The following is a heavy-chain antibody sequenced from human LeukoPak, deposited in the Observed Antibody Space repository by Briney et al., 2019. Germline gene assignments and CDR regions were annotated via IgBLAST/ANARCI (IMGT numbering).Heavy chain of an antibody. Sequence: GGSLRLSCAASGFILSNYSMNWVRQAPGKGLEWVSYISSSSDFIYYADSVKGRFTISRDNAKNSLYLQMNSLRAEDTAVYYCARDLRGRYYYDSSGYSIGNFDYWGQGTLVTVSS. J-gene: IGHJ4*02. CDR2: ISSSSDFI. CDR3: ARDLRGRYYYDSSGYSIGNFDY. D-gene: IGHD3-22*01. CDR1: GFILSNYS. V-gene: IGHV3-48*01.